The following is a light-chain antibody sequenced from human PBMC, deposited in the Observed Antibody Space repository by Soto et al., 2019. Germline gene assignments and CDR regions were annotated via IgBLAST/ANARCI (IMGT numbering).Light chain of an antibody. Sequence: QLVLTQSPSASASLGASIKLTCTLSRGHSSYAIAWHQQRPEKGPQYVMKVNSDGSHIKGDGTPDRFLGSSSGAERFLTISNLQSEDEADYYCQPWASGVVVFGGGTQLTVL. CDR1: RGHSSYA. CDR2: VNSDGSH. V-gene: IGLV4-69*01. J-gene: IGLJ2*01. CDR3: QPWASGVVV.